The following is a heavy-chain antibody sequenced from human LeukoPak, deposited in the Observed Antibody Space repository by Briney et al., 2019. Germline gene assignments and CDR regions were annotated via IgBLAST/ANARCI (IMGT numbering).Heavy chain of an antibody. CDR3: ARDLGIQLWWFDY. Sequence: ASVKVSCKASGYTFTSYAMHWVRQAPGQRLEWMGWINVGNGNTKYSQKFQGRVTITRDTSASTAYMELSSLRSEDTAVYYCARDLGIQLWWFDYWGQGTLVTVSS. V-gene: IGHV1-3*01. D-gene: IGHD5-18*01. CDR2: INVGNGNT. J-gene: IGHJ4*02. CDR1: GYTFTSYA.